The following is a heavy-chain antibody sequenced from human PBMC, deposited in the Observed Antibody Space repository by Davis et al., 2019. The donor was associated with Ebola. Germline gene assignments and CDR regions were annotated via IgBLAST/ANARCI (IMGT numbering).Heavy chain of an antibody. CDR1: NGSISGHS. D-gene: IGHD3-3*01. Sequence: SETLSLTCTVSNGSISGHSRSWIRQPPGKGLEWIGYIYYSGSTTYNPSLKSRVTISVDTSKNQFSLKLSSVTAADTAVYYCARVVYDFWSGYYSGNWFDPWGQGTLVTVSS. CDR2: IYYSGST. J-gene: IGHJ5*02. V-gene: IGHV4-59*08. CDR3: ARVVYDFWSGYYSGNWFDP.